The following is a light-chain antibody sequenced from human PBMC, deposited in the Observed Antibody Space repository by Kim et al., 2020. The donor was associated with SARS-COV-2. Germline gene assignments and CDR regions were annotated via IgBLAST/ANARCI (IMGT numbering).Light chain of an antibody. J-gene: IGKJ4*01. Sequence: DIVMTQSPLSLPVTPGEPASISCRSSQSLLHSNGYNYLNWYLQKPGQSPQLLILLGSNRASGVPDRFSGSGSGTDFTLRISRVEAEDVGVYYCMQALESPLTFGGGTKVDIK. V-gene: IGKV2-28*01. CDR1: QSLLHSNGYNY. CDR2: LGS. CDR3: MQALESPLT.